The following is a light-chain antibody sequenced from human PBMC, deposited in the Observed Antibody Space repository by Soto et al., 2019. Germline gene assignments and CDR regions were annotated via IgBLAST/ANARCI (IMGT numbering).Light chain of an antibody. V-gene: IGLV2-14*01. CDR3: SSYTRSSTRV. J-gene: IGLJ3*02. Sequence: QSVLTPPASVSGSPGQSITISCTGTSSDVGGYNYVSWYQQHPGKAPKLRIYEVSNRPSGVSNRFSGSKSGNTASLTISGLQAEDEAYYYCSSYTRSSTRVFGGGTKLTVL. CDR2: EVS. CDR1: SSDVGGYNY.